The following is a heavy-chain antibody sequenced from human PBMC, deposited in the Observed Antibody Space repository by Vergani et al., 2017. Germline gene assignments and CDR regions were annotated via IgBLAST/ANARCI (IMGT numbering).Heavy chain of an antibody. CDR3: ARDDARDQLLRWGMDV. Sequence: QVQLVQSGAEVKKPGASVKVSCKASGYTFSDYYIHWVRQAPGQGPEWLGWMNPDDGDTMYAEKFKGRVTMTRVTSLSTGYIDLTRLTSDDTAVYYCARDDARDQLLRWGMDVWGQGTTVTVSS. J-gene: IGHJ6*02. CDR1: GYTFSDYY. V-gene: IGHV1-2*02. D-gene: IGHD2-2*01. CDR2: MNPDDGDT.